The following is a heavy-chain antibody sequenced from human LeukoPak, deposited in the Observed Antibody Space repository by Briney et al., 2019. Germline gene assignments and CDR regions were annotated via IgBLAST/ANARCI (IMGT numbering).Heavy chain of an antibody. CDR1: GFTVSSNY. CDR2: IYSGGST. V-gene: IGHV3-53*01. D-gene: IGHD2-15*01. Sequence: GGSLRLSCAASGFTVSSNYMSWVRQAPGKGLEWVSVIYSGGSTYYADSVKGRFTISRDNSKNTLYLQMNSLRAEDTAVYYCAKDSSPENIVVVVAATRGKWFDPWGQGTLVTVSS. CDR3: AKDSSPENIVVVVAATRGKWFDP. J-gene: IGHJ5*02.